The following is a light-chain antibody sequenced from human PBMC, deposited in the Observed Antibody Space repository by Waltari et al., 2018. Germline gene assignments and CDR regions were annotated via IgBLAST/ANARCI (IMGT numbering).Light chain of an antibody. CDR1: QSVNSN. CDR2: SAS. CDR3: QQYKNWPQWT. V-gene: IGKV3-15*01. J-gene: IGKJ1*01. Sequence: EMVMTQSPATLSVSPGERATLPYRASQSVNSNLAWYQQKPGQAPRLLIYSASTRATGVPARFSGSGSGTEFTLTISSLQSEDFAVYYCQQYKNWPQWTFGQGTKVDSK.